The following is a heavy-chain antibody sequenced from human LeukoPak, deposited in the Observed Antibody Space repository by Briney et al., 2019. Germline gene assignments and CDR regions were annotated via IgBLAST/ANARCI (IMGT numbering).Heavy chain of an antibody. J-gene: IGHJ4*02. V-gene: IGHV3-7*01. Sequence: GGTLRLSCEGSRFSFCEYWMSWVPQAPGKGLEWVASVKQGGREKYYVASVKGRFDISRDDAKNSLYLQMNTLRSDDTALYYCASYYGINWVIGYWGQGTLVTVSS. CDR1: RFSFCEYW. D-gene: IGHD4-17*01. CDR2: VKQGGREK. CDR3: ASYYGINWVIGY.